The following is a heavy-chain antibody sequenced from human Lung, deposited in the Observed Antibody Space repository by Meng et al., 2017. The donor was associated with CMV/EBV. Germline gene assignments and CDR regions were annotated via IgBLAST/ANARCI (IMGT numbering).Heavy chain of an antibody. CDR1: GFTFSSYA. V-gene: IGHV3-33*06. Sequence: SCAASGFTFSSYAMHWVRQAPGKGLEWVAVIWYDGSNKYYADSVKGRFTISRDNSKNTLYLQMNSLRAEDTAVYYCAKDIVVVPAPYYYYYGMDVWXQGTTVTVSS. CDR2: IWYDGSNK. CDR3: AKDIVVVPAPYYYYYGMDV. D-gene: IGHD2-2*01. J-gene: IGHJ6*02.